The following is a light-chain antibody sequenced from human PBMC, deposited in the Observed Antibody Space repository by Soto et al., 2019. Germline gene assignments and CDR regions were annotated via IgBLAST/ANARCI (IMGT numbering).Light chain of an antibody. CDR1: QSISIW. V-gene: IGKV1-5*03. CDR3: QQYSSYSYT. CDR2: KAS. J-gene: IGKJ2*01. Sequence: DIPMTQSPFTLSASVGDRVTITCRASQSISIWLAWYQQKPGKAPKLLIYKASSLESGVPSRFSGSGSGTEFTLTISSLQPDDFATYYCQQYSSYSYTFGQGTKLEIK.